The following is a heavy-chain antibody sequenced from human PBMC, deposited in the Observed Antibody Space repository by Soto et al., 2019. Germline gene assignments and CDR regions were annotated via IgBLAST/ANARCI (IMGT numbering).Heavy chain of an antibody. Sequence: EVQLVESGGGLIQPGGSLRLSCAASGFTVSSNQMSWVRQAPGKGLEWVSVLYSGGTTYYADSVKGRFTISRDNSKNTVYNEMNSLRVEDTAVYYCARDVAVAGRDPHDYWGQGTLVTVSS. J-gene: IGHJ4*02. CDR2: LYSGGTT. CDR1: GFTVSSNQ. CDR3: ARDVAVAGRDPHDY. V-gene: IGHV3-53*01. D-gene: IGHD6-19*01.